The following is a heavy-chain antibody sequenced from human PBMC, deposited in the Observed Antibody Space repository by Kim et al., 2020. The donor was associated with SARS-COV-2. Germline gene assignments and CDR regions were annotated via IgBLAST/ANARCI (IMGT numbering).Heavy chain of an antibody. CDR3: ARAVVRNFDILTGYYHYYYYCGMDV. J-gene: IGHJ6*02. CDR2: ISSSSSYI. CDR1: GFTFSSYS. D-gene: IGHD3-9*01. V-gene: IGHV3-21*01. Sequence: GGSLRLSCAASGFTFSSYSMNWVRQAPGKGLEWVSSISSSSSYIYYADSVKGRFTISRDNAKNSLYLQMNSLRAEDTAVYYCARAVVRNFDILTGYYHYYYYCGMDVWGDGTTGTVSS.